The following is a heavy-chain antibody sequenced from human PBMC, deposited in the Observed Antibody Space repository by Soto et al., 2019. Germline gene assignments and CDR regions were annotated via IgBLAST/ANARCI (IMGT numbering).Heavy chain of an antibody. CDR2: INHSGST. D-gene: IGHD3-16*02. CDR1: GGSFSGYY. CDR3: ARGLGSPHYGYIWGSYRSLFDD. J-gene: IGHJ4*02. Sequence: SETLSLTCAVYGGSFSGYYWSWIRQPPGKGLEWIGEINHSGSTNYNPSLKSRVTISVDTSKNQFSLKLSSVTAADTAVYYCARGLGSPHYGYIWGSYRSLFDDWGQGTLVTVSS. V-gene: IGHV4-34*01.